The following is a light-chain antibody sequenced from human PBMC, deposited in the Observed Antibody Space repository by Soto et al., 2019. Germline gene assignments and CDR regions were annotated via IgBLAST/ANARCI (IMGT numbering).Light chain of an antibody. V-gene: IGLV2-14*01. Sequence: QSALTQPASVSGSPGQSITISCTGTSSDVGGYNYVSWYQQYPGKAPRLLIYDVSNRPSGVSNRFSGSKSGNTASLTISGLQAEDEADYSCSSYTTSAPIFGGGTKLTVL. CDR3: SSYTTSAPI. CDR2: DVS. CDR1: SSDVGGYNY. J-gene: IGLJ2*01.